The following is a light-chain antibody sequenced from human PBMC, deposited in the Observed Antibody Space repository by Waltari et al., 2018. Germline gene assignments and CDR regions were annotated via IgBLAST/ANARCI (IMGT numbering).Light chain of an antibody. CDR1: SSYVGWYNL. CDR2: EAN. Sequence: SALTQPAPVSGSPGQSVPIPCTGTSSYVGWYNLASWYQHHPGKAPKLMIYEANKRPSGVSNRFSGSKSGITASLTISGLQAEDEADYYCCSYAGTISPYVFGSGTKVTVL. CDR3: CSYAGTISPYV. V-gene: IGLV2-23*01. J-gene: IGLJ1*01.